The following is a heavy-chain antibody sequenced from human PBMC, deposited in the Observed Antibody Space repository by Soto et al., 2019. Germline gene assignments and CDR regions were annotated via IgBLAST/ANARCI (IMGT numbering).Heavy chain of an antibody. CDR3: ARTAYQLLAYYYYGMDV. CDR2: IYHSGST. D-gene: IGHD2-2*01. Sequence: QVQLQESGPGLVKPSGTLSLTCAVSGGSISSSNWWSWVRQPPGKGLEWIGEIYHSGSTNYNPSLKSRVTISVDKSKNQFSLQLSSVTAADTAVYYCARTAYQLLAYYYYGMDVWGQGTTVTVSS. CDR1: GGSISSSNW. V-gene: IGHV4-4*02. J-gene: IGHJ6*02.